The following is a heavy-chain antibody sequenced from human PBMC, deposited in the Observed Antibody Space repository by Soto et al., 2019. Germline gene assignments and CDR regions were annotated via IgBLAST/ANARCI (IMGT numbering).Heavy chain of an antibody. CDR2: VFYTGFT. D-gene: IGHD1-20*01. CDR3: ATSQKGYNWNYFDH. CDR1: GGSISGSYYY. Sequence: SETLSLTCAVSGGSISGSYYYWAWLRQSPGKGPGWIGSVFYTGFTSYNPSLESRVSVSVDTSKSQFSLKLSAVTAADTAVYYCATSQKGYNWNYFDHWGQGALVTVSS. V-gene: IGHV4-39*01. J-gene: IGHJ4*02.